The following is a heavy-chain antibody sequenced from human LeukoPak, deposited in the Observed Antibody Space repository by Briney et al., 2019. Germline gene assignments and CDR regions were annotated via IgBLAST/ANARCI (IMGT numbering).Heavy chain of an antibody. D-gene: IGHD1-26*01. CDR2: INPNSGGT. Sequence: ASVKVSCKASGYTFTGYYMHWVRQAPGQGLEWMGWINPNSGGTNYAQKFQGRVTMTRDTSISTAYMELSRLRSDDTAVYYCARLLNRGGSYSYYYYMDVWGKGTTVTVSS. CDR3: ARLLNRGGSYSYYYYMDV. J-gene: IGHJ6*03. CDR1: GYTFTGYY. V-gene: IGHV1-2*02.